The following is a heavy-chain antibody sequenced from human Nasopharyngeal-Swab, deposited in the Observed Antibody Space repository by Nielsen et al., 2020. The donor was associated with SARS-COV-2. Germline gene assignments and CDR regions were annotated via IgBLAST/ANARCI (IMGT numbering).Heavy chain of an antibody. CDR1: GGTFSSYA. CDR3: ARDITFGGVIAPYFDY. D-gene: IGHD3-16*02. V-gene: IGHV1-3*01. J-gene: IGHJ4*02. Sequence: ASVKVSCKASGGTFSSYAISWVRQAPGQRLEWMGWINAGNGNTKYSQKFQGRVTITRDTSASRAYMELSSLRSEDTAVYYCARDITFGGVIAPYFDYWGQGTLVTVSS. CDR2: INAGNGNT.